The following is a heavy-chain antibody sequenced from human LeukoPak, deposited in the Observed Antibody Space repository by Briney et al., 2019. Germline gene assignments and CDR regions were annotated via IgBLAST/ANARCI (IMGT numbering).Heavy chain of an antibody. D-gene: IGHD3-22*01. CDR1: GGTFSSYA. CDR3: ARVPLGSQIDSSGYYSPDY. V-gene: IGHV1-69*13. CDR2: IIPIFGTA. Sequence: SVKVSCKASGGTFSSYAISWVRQAPGQGLEWMGGIIPIFGTANYAQKFQGRVTITADESTSTAYMELSSLRSEDTAVYYCARVPLGSQIDSSGYYSPDYWGQGTLVTVSS. J-gene: IGHJ4*02.